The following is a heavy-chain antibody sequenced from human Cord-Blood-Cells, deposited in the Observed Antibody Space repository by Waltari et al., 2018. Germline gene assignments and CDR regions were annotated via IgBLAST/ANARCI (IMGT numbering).Heavy chain of an antibody. J-gene: IGHJ2*01. CDR1: GFTVSSNY. CDR2: IYSGGST. V-gene: IGHV3-53*02. D-gene: IGHD3-10*01. Sequence: EVQLVETGGGLIQPGGSLRLSCAASGFTVSSNYMRWVRQAPGKGVELVSFIYSGGSTYYGDAVKGRFTISRDNSKNTLYLQMNSLRAEDTAVYYCARCQGSGSYYWYFDLWAVAPWSLSPQ. CDR3: ARCQGSGSYYWYFDL.